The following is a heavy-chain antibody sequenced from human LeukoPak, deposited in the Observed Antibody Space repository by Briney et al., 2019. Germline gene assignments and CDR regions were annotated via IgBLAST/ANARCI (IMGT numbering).Heavy chain of an antibody. CDR3: AKDRGTLSD. D-gene: IGHD1-1*01. V-gene: IGHV3-23*01. CDR1: GFIFGTYA. J-gene: IGHJ4*02. Sequence: GGSLRLSCTASGFIFGTYAMTWVRQAPGRGLEWVSSILGSGGLTWYADSVKGRFTISRDNSNNTLYLQLNSLRAEDTAIYYCAKDRGTLSDWGRGNLVAVSS. CDR2: ILGSGGLT.